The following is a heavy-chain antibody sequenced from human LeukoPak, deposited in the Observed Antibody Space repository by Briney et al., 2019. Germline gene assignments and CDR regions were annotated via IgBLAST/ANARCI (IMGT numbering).Heavy chain of an antibody. D-gene: IGHD2-2*01. CDR3: TLGGPIVVLPVAFDY. CDR2: ISSSSSHI. Sequence: GGSLRLSCAASGFTFSSFSMNWVRQAPGKGLEWVPSISSSSSHIYYADSVKGRFTISRDNARKSLFLQMNSLRAEDTAIYYCTLGGPIVVLPVAFDYWGQGTMVTVSS. CDR1: GFTFSSFS. J-gene: IGHJ4*02. V-gene: IGHV3-21*01.